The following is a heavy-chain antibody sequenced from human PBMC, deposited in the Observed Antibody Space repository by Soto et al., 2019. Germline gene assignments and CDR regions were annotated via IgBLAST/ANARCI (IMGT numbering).Heavy chain of an antibody. CDR2: IYHSGST. D-gene: IGHD5-18*01. CDR3: ARTPWDGYTVYYFDY. J-gene: IGHJ4*02. Sequence: QVQLQESGPGLVKPSGTLSLTCAVSGGSISSSNWWSWVRQPPGKGLEWIGEIYHSGSTNYNPSLKGRVTISVDKSKNQFSLKLSSVTAADTAVYSCARTPWDGYTVYYFDYWGQGTLVTVSS. V-gene: IGHV4-4*02. CDR1: GGSISSSNW.